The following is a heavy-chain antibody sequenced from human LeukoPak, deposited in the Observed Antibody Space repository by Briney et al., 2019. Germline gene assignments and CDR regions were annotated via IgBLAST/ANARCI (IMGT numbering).Heavy chain of an antibody. Sequence: SETLSLTCAVSGVSISSPPNYWGWVRQHPGKGPECLGYSYYSGRTFSNPSIERRVTIWLDTSKKQFVLTMTSVTGAATGVYYCARMSGTAKVTAAFDIWGQGTMVTV. CDR3: ARMSGTAKVTAAFDI. J-gene: IGHJ3*02. CDR1: GVSISSPPNY. D-gene: IGHD4-23*01. CDR2: SYYSGRT. V-gene: IGHV4-31*11.